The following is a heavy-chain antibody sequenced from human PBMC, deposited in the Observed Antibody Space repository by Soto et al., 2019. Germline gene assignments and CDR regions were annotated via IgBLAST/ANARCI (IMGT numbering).Heavy chain of an antibody. CDR1: GGSFSGYY. J-gene: IGHJ1*01. CDR2: INHSGST. Sequence: SETLFLTCAVYGGSFSGYYWSWIRQPPGKGLEWIGEINHSGSTNYNPSLKSRVTISVDTSKNQFSLKLSSVTAADTAVYYCARGRYSSSWYRAEYFQHWGQGTLVTVSS. V-gene: IGHV4-34*01. D-gene: IGHD6-13*01. CDR3: ARGRYSSSWYRAEYFQH.